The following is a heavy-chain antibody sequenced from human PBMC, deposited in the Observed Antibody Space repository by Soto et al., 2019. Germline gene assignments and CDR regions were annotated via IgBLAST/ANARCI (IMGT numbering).Heavy chain of an antibody. J-gene: IGHJ5*02. CDR1: SGSIISSNYY. Sequence: QLQLQESGPGLVKPSETLSLTCTVSSGSIISSNYYWAWIRQPPEKGLEWFATIYYSGSTYYSPSLKSRVTISVDTSKNQFDLRLASVTAADTAVYYCSRLNKPGWFDPWCQGTLVTVSS. V-gene: IGHV4-39*01. CDR2: IYYSGST. CDR3: SRLNKPGWFDP.